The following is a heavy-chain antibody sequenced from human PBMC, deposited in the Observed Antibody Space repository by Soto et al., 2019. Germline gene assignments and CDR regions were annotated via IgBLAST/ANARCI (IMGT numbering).Heavy chain of an antibody. V-gene: IGHV3-33*01. CDR3: ARDGGGYSGYKTYYYYGMDV. D-gene: IGHD5-12*01. Sequence: PGGSLRLSCSASGFTFSSYGMHWVRQAPGKGLEWVAVIWYDGSNKYYADSVKGRFTISRDNSKNTLYLQMNSLRAEDTAVYYCARDGGGYSGYKTYYYYGMDVWGQGTTVTSP. J-gene: IGHJ6*02. CDR1: GFTFSSYG. CDR2: IWYDGSNK.